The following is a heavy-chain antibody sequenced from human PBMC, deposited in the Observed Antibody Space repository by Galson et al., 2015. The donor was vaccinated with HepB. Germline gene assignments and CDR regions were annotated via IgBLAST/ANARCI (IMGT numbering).Heavy chain of an antibody. Sequence: LRLSCAASGFTFSDYYMSWIRQAPGKGLEWASYFSSSSSYTNYADSVKGRFTISRDNAKNSLYLQMNSLRAEDTAVYYCARGDFWSGYYVPFDYWGQGTLVTVSS. CDR2: FSSSSSYT. D-gene: IGHD3-3*01. V-gene: IGHV3-11*06. CDR1: GFTFSDYY. J-gene: IGHJ4*02. CDR3: ARGDFWSGYYVPFDY.